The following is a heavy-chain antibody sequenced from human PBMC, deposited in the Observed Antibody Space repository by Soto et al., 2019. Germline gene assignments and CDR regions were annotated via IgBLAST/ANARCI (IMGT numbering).Heavy chain of an antibody. J-gene: IGHJ1*01. CDR2: IYYSGST. CDR3: AGVLLWFGELFSVAEYFQH. D-gene: IGHD3-10*01. V-gene: IGHV4-30-4*01. CDR1: GGSISSGDYY. Sequence: PSETLSLTCTVSGGSISSGDYYWSWIRQPPGKGLEWIGYIYYSGSTYYNPSLKSRVTISVDTSKNQFSLKLSSVTAADTAVYYCAGVLLWFGELFSVAEYFQHWGQGTLVTVSS.